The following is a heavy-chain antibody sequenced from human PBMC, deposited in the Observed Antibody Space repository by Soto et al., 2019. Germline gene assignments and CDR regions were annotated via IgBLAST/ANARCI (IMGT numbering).Heavy chain of an antibody. CDR2: IYYSGST. CDR1: GGSVSSGSYY. Sequence: QVQLQESGPGLVKPSETLSLTCTVSGGSVSSGSYYWSWIRQPPGKGLEWIGYIYYSGSTNYKPPLKSRVTISVDTAKNQFSLKLNSVTAADTAVYYCASYSSGWYDVSYWGQGTLVTVSS. D-gene: IGHD6-19*01. J-gene: IGHJ4*02. V-gene: IGHV4-61*01. CDR3: ASYSSGWYDVSY.